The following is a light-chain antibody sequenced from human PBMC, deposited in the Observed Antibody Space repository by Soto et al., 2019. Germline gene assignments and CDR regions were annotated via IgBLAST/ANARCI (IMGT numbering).Light chain of an antibody. CDR2: WAS. Sequence: DIVMTQSPDSLAVSLGERATINCKSNQSVLYSSNNKNYLAWFQQKPGQPPKLLIYWASTRASGVPDRFSGSGSGTDFTLTISSLQAEDVAVYYCQQYYSNLRDTFGQGTKLEIK. J-gene: IGKJ2*01. CDR3: QQYYSNLRDT. CDR1: QSVLYSSNNKNY. V-gene: IGKV4-1*01.